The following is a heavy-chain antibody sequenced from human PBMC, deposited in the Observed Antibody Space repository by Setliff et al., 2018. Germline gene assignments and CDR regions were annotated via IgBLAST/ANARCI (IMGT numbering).Heavy chain of an antibody. V-gene: IGHV1-69*05. CDR2: IIPIFGTA. Sequence: GASVKVSCKASGGTFSSYAISWVRQAPGQGLEWMGRIIPIFGTANYAQKFQGRVTITRNTSISTAYMELSSLRSEDTAVYYCARGNPGGEWLLYYYYYYMDVWGKGTTVTVSS. CDR1: GGTFSSYA. D-gene: IGHD3-3*01. J-gene: IGHJ6*03. CDR3: ARGNPGGEWLLYYYYYYMDV.